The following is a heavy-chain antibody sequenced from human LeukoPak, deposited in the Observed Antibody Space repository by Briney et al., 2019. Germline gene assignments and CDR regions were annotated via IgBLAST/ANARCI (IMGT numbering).Heavy chain of an antibody. J-gene: IGHJ6*03. CDR1: GFTFSIYG. D-gene: IGHD6-19*01. V-gene: IGHV3-23*01. Sequence: PGGSLRLSCAASGFTFSIYGMSWVRQAPAKELDGVSAISATGGSAYNADSVKGRFTISRDNSKNTLYLEMNSLRAEDTAVYYCAKYSSGWYVYYYMDVWGKGTTVTVSS. CDR2: ISATGGSA. CDR3: AKYSSGWYVYYYMDV.